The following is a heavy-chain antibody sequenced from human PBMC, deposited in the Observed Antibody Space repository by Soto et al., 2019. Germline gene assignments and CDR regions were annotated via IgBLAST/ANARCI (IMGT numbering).Heavy chain of an antibody. CDR2: INHSGSA. CDR3: ARRYSGYGDY. J-gene: IGHJ4*02. CDR1: GGSFSGYY. D-gene: IGHD5-12*01. Sequence: SETLSLTCAVYGGSFSGYYWSWIRQPPGKGLEWIGEINHSGSANYNPSLKSRVTISVDTSKNQFSLKLSSVTAADTAVYYCARRYSGYGDYWGQGTLVTVSS. V-gene: IGHV4-34*01.